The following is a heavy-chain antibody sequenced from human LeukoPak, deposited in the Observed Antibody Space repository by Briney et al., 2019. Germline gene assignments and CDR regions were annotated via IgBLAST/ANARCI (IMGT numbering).Heavy chain of an antibody. CDR3: ALYDGTYGYFDY. CDR2: IYYSGTT. Sequence: SDTLSLTCAVSGYSISSNSWWGWIRQPPGKGLEWIGYIYYSGTTYYNSSLKSRVTMSVDTSKNQFSLKLNSVTAVDTAVHYCALYDGTYGYFDYWGQGSLVTVSS. D-gene: IGHD1-26*01. CDR1: GYSISSNSW. J-gene: IGHJ4*02. V-gene: IGHV4-28*01.